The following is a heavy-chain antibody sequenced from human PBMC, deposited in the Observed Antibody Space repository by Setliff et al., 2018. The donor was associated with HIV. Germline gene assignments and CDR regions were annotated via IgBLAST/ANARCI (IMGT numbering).Heavy chain of an antibody. D-gene: IGHD3-10*01. Sequence: PGGSLRLSCAASGFTFSSRWMTWVRQAPGKGLEWVSSLSGSGGSTYYADSVKGRFTISRDNSKNTLYLRMNSLRAEDTAVYYCAQAQTSVSGSYYQYLQHWGQGTLVTVSS. V-gene: IGHV3-23*01. CDR2: LSGSGGST. CDR1: GFTFSSRW. CDR3: AQAQTSVSGSYYQYLQH. J-gene: IGHJ1*01.